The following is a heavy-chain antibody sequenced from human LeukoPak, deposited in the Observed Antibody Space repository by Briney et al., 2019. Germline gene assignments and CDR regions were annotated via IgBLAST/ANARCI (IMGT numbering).Heavy chain of an antibody. V-gene: IGHV3-48*01. Sequence: GGSLRLSCAASGFTFSNAWMSWVRQAPGKGLEWVSSISSSSSTIYYADSVKGRFTISRDNAKNSLYLQMNSLRAEDTAVYYCARDGVSGSTSSYYYYMDVWGKGTTVTVSS. CDR2: ISSSSSTI. CDR3: ARDGVSGSTSSYYYYMDV. D-gene: IGHD2-2*01. CDR1: GFTFSNAW. J-gene: IGHJ6*03.